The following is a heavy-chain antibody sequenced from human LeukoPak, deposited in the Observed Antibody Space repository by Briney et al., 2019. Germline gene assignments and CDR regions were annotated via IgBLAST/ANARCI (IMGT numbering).Heavy chain of an antibody. D-gene: IGHD3-3*01. CDR3: ARVRGYDFWSGYYSPSYYFDY. Sequence: SVKVSCKASGYTFTGYYMHWVRQAPGQGLEWMGGIIPIFGTANYAQKFQDRVTITADEPTSTAYMELSSLRSEDTAVYYCARVRGYDFWSGYYSPSYYFDYWGQGTLVTVSS. CDR2: IIPIFGTA. V-gene: IGHV1-69*13. CDR1: GYTFTGYY. J-gene: IGHJ4*02.